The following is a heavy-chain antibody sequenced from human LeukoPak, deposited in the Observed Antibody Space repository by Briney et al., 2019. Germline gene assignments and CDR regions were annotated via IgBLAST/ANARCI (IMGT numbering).Heavy chain of an antibody. CDR1: GFTFSSYA. D-gene: IGHD3-16*01. CDR2: ISYDGSNK. V-gene: IGHV3-30*04. J-gene: IGHJ4*02. Sequence: QPGRSLRLSCAASGFTFSSYAMHWVRQAPGKGLEWVAVISYDGSNKYYADSVKGRFTISRDNSKNTLYLQMYSLRAEDTAVYYCARGKGEYFDYWGQGTLVTVSS. CDR3: ARGKGEYFDY.